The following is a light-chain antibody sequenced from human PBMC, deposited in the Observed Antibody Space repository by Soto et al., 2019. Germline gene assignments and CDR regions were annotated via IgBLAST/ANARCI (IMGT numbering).Light chain of an antibody. J-gene: IGLJ1*01. V-gene: IGLV2-8*01. CDR1: SSDVGGYDY. CDR3: SSYAGTHIV. CDR2: GVT. Sequence: QSALTQPPSASGSPGQSVAISCTGTSSDVGGYDYVSWYQQHPGKAPKLMIYGVTKRPSGVPDRFSGSKSGNTASLTVSGLQAEDEADYYCSSYAGTHIVFVTGTKVTVL.